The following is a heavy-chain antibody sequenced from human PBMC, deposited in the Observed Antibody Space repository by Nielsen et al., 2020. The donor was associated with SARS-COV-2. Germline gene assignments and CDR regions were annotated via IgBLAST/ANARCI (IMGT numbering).Heavy chain of an antibody. D-gene: IGHD6-19*01. J-gene: IGHJ4*02. CDR2: ISGSGGST. V-gene: IGHV3-23*01. Sequence: GESLKISCAASGFTFSSYAMSWVRQAPGKGLEWVSAISGSGGSTYYADSVKGRFTISRDNYKNTLYLQMNSLRAEDTAVYYCAKDPYSSGWYWWGFDYWGQGTLVTVSS. CDR3: AKDPYSSGWYWWGFDY. CDR1: GFTFSSYA.